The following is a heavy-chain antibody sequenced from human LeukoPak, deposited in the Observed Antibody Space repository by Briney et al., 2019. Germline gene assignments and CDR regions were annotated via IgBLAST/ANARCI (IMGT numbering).Heavy chain of an antibody. J-gene: IGHJ4*02. V-gene: IGHV3-74*01. D-gene: IGHD5-24*01. CDR3: AKERSSEMATIKGTFDY. Sequence: GGSLRLSCAASGFTFSRYWMHWVRQAPGQGLVWVSRINSHGSSTNYADSVKGRFTISRDNSKNTLYLQMNSLRAEDTAVYYCAKERSSEMATIKGTFDYWGQGTLVTVSS. CDR1: GFTFSRYW. CDR2: INSHGSST.